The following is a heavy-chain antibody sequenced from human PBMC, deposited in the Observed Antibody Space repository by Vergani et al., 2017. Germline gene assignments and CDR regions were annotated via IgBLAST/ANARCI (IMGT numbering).Heavy chain of an antibody. D-gene: IGHD5-18*01. Sequence: LVESGGGVVQPGRSLTLTCSASGCTFSSYSMNWVRQAPGKGLEWVSSISSSSSYIYYADSVKGRFTISRDNAKNSLYLQMNSLRAEDTAVYYCARDRDTAMVHDYWGQGTLVTVSS. CDR3: ARDRDTAMVHDY. J-gene: IGHJ4*02. V-gene: IGHV3-21*01. CDR2: ISSSSSYI. CDR1: GCTFSSYS.